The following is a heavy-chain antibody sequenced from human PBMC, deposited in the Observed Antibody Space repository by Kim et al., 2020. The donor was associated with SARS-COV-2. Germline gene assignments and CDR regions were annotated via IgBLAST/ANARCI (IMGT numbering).Heavy chain of an antibody. J-gene: IGHJ4*02. D-gene: IGHD6-19*01. CDR2: DNT. CDR3: ARGSGWAFDY. V-gene: IGHV1-3*01. Sequence: DNTKYSQKFQGRVTITRDTSASTAYMELTSLRSEDTAIYYCARGSGWAFDYWGRGTLVTVAS.